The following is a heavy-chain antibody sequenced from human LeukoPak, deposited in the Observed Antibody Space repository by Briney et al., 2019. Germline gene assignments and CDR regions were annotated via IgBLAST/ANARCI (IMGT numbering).Heavy chain of an antibody. CDR1: GGTFSSYA. J-gene: IGHJ4*02. D-gene: IGHD6-19*01. V-gene: IGHV1-69*05. CDR3: ARDGRGAVAGTFDY. Sequence: ASVKVSCKASGGTFSSYAISWVRQAPGQGLEWMGGIIPIFGTANYAQKFQGRVTITTDESTSTAYMELSSLRSEDTAVYYCARDGRGAVAGTFDYWGQGTLVTVSS. CDR2: IIPIFGTA.